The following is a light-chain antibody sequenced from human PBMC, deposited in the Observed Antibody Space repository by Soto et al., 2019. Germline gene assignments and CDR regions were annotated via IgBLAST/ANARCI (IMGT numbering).Light chain of an antibody. CDR1: QSISSW. J-gene: IGKJ1*01. CDR2: KAS. V-gene: IGKV1-5*03. Sequence: DIQMTQSPSTLSASVGDRVTITCRASQSISSWLAWYQQKPGKAPKLLIYKASSLESGVPSRFSGSGSGTEVTLTISSLQPDDFATYYCQQYNGYPVTFGQGTKVEIK. CDR3: QQYNGYPVT.